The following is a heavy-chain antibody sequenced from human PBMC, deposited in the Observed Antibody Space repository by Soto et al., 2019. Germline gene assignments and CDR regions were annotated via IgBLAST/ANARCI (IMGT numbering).Heavy chain of an antibody. J-gene: IGHJ4*02. V-gene: IGHV3-23*01. CDR2: ISGSGGST. D-gene: IGHD3-16*01. CDR3: AKDIGLITFGGVTFRSNFDY. CDR1: GFTFSSYA. Sequence: PGGSLRLSCAASGFTFSSYAMSWVRQAPGKGLEWVSAISGSGGSTYYADSVKGRFTISRDNSKNTLYLQMNSLRAEDTAVYYCAKDIGLITFGGVTFRSNFDYWGQGTLVTVSS.